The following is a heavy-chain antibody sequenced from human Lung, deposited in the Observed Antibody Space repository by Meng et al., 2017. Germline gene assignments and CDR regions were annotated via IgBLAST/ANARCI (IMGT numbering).Heavy chain of an antibody. CDR3: ARGPTTMAHDFDY. J-gene: IGHJ4*02. Sequence: QVHLQQWGEVLLEPSETWSLTAVCSGGSFSDYYSTWFRQPPGKGLEWIGEINHSGSTNYNPSLESRATISVDTSQNNLSLKLSSVTAADSAVYYCARGPTTMAHDFDYWGQGTLVTVSS. V-gene: IGHV4-34*01. CDR1: GGSFSDYY. CDR2: INHSGST. D-gene: IGHD4-11*01.